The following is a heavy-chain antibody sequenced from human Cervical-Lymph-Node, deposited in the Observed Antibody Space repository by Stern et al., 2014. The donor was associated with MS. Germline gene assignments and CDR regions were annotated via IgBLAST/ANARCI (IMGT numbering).Heavy chain of an antibody. CDR3: ATDRGVK. CDR2: FDPEDGET. CDR1: GHPLSELA. V-gene: IGHV1-24*01. Sequence: VQLVESGAEVKKPGASVTVSCNVAGHPLSELAMHWLRQLPTRGLEWMGQFDPEDGETVYAQQFQGRLSMTEDTSTGTAYMTLTALRSEDTAVYCCATDRGVKWGPGTLVTVSS. J-gene: IGHJ4*02. D-gene: IGHD3-10*01.